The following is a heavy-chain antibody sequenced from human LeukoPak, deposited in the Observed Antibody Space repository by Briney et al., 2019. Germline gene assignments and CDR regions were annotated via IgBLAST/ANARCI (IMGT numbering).Heavy chain of an antibody. D-gene: IGHD4-17*01. CDR2: ISSSSSTI. CDR1: GFTFSSYS. CDR3: ARERTTVTTYGDAFDI. V-gene: IGHV3-48*01. Sequence: GSPRLSFAASGFTFSSYSMNWVRQAPGKGLEWVSYISSSSSTIYYADSVKGRFTISRDNAKNSLYLQMNSLRAEDTAVYYCARERTTVTTYGDAFDIWGQGTMVTVSS. J-gene: IGHJ3*02.